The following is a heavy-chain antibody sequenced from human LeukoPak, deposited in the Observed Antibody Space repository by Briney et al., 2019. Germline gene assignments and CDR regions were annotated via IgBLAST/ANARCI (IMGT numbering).Heavy chain of an antibody. CDR3: ARRYTGYGILDY. CDR2: ISDSSSYT. V-gene: IGHV3-11*03. J-gene: IGHJ4*02. D-gene: IGHD5-12*01. Sequence: RAGGSLRLSCAASGFTFSDYYMSWTRQAPGKGLEWVSYISDSSSYTDYADSVKGRFTISRDNSKNSLYLQMNSLRAEGTAVYYCARRYTGYGILDYWGQGTLVTVSS. CDR1: GFTFSDYY.